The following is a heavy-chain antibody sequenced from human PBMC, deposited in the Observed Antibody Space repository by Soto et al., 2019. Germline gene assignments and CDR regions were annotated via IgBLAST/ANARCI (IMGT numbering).Heavy chain of an antibody. D-gene: IGHD6-6*01. CDR1: GDSVSSNSAA. J-gene: IGHJ5*02. Sequence: PSQTLSLTCAISGDSVSSNSAAWNWIRQSPSRGLEWLGRTYYRSKWYNDYAVSVKSRITINPDTSKNQFSPQLNSVTPEDTAVYYCARDGYSSSSGPQRVWFDPWGQGTLVTVSS. CDR3: ARDGYSSSSGPQRVWFDP. CDR2: TYYRSKWYN. V-gene: IGHV6-1*01.